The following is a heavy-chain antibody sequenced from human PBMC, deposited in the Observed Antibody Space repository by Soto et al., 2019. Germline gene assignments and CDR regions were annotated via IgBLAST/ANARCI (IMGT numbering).Heavy chain of an antibody. CDR2: IVVGSGNT. J-gene: IGHJ6*02. CDR1: GFTFTSSA. CDR3: AADRDYCSGGSCYNYYYYGMDV. Sequence: SVKVSCKASGFTFTSSAVQWVRQARGQRLEWIGWIVVGSGNTNYAQKFQERVTITRDMSTSTAYMELSSLRSEDTAVYYCAADRDYCSGGSCYNYYYYGMDVWCQGTTVTVSS. D-gene: IGHD2-15*01. V-gene: IGHV1-58*01.